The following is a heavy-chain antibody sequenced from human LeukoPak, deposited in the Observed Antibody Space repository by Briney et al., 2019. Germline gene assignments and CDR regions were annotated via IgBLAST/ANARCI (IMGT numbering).Heavy chain of an antibody. CDR1: GFTFSSYW. CDR3: ARRYSSAWSFDY. CDR2: INNDGSST. V-gene: IGHV3-74*01. J-gene: IGHJ4*02. D-gene: IGHD6-19*01. Sequence: GGSLRLSCAASGFTFSSYWMHWVRQAPGKGLVWVSRINNDGSSTPYADSVKGRFTISRDNSKNTLYLQMNSLRAEDTAVYYCARRYSSAWSFDYWGQGTLVTVSS.